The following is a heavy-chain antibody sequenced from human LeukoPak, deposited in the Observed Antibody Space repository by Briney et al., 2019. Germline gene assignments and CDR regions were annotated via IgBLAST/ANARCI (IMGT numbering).Heavy chain of an antibody. V-gene: IGHV1-69*13. D-gene: IGHD5-12*01. Sequence: GASVKVSCKASGGTFSSYAISWVRQAPGQGLEWMGGIIPIFGTANYAQKFQGRVTITADESTSTAYMELSRLRSEDTAVYYCARNPPFEYSGYDYYRGYYYYMDVWGKGTTLTISS. J-gene: IGHJ6*03. CDR1: GGTFSSYA. CDR3: ARNPPFEYSGYDYYRGYYYYMDV. CDR2: IIPIFGTA.